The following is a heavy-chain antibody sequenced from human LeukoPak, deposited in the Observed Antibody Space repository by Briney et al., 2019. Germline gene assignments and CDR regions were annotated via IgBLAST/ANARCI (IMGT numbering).Heavy chain of an antibody. J-gene: IGHJ4*02. D-gene: IGHD4-17*01. V-gene: IGHV3-30-3*01. CDR1: GFTFSSYA. CDR3: GSVTTVY. CDR2: ISYDGSNK. Sequence: PGRSLRLSCAASGFTFSSYAMHWVRQAPGKGLEWVVVISYDGSNKYYADSVKGRFTISRDNSKNTLYLQMNSLRAEDTAVYYCGSVTTVYWGQGTLVTVSS.